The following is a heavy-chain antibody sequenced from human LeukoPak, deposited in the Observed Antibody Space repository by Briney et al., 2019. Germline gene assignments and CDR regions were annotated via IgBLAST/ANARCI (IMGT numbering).Heavy chain of an antibody. CDR2: ISSSSSYI. D-gene: IGHD6-19*01. Sequence: NPGGSLRLSCAASGFTFSSYAMNWVRQAPGKGLEWVSSISSSSSYIYYADSVKGRFTISRDNAKNSLYLQMNSLRAEDTAVYYCAREHKRGAVAGAWGQGTLVTVSS. CDR1: GFTFSSYA. V-gene: IGHV3-21*01. CDR3: AREHKRGAVAGA. J-gene: IGHJ5*02.